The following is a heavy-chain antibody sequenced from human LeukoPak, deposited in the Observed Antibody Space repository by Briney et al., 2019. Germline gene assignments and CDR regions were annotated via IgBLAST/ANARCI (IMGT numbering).Heavy chain of an antibody. CDR2: ISSSSGKT. V-gene: IGHV1-18*01. CDR3: ARDHASASGCFDP. CDR1: GSIVTPYG. D-gene: IGHD3-9*01. Sequence: GASVKVSCKASGSIVTPYGISWGPGSPEQGLEWMGWISSSSGKTNSAQKFQGRVTMTTDTSTSTAYFDLRRLRFDDTALEYFARDHASASGCFDPWVQGTLVTVSS. J-gene: IGHJ5*02.